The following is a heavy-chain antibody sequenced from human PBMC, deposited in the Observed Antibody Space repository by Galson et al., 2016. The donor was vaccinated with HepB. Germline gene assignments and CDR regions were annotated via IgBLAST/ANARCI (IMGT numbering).Heavy chain of an antibody. J-gene: IGHJ6*03. Sequence: CAISGDSVSSNNAGWNWIRQSPSRGLEWLGQTYYWSKWYYDYSVPLKGRITISPDTSKNQFSLHLNSVTPEATAVYYCAREPPVVSPTYYYMDVWGEGTTVTFSS. D-gene: IGHD2-2*01. CDR2: TYYWSKWYY. CDR1: GDSVSSNNAG. CDR3: AREPPVVSPTYYYMDV. V-gene: IGHV6-1*01.